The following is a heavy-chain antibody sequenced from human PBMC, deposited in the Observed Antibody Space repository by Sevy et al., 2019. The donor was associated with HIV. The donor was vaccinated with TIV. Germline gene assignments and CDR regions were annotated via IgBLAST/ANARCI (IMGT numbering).Heavy chain of an antibody. CDR1: GLTFSTYS. J-gene: IGHJ6*02. CDR2: ISSSSTYI. D-gene: IGHD3-10*01. CDR3: ARDRDGSGSSGGYGMDV. Sequence: GESLKISCVDSGLTFSTYSMNWVRQAPGKGLEWVSSISSSSTYIYYADSVKGRFTISRDNAKKSLYLQMNSLRAEDMAVYYCARDRDGSGSSGGYGMDVWGQGTTVTVSS. V-gene: IGHV3-21*01.